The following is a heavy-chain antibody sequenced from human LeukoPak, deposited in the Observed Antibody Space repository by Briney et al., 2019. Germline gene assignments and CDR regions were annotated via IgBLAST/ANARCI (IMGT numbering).Heavy chain of an antibody. V-gene: IGHV3-33*01. CDR3: ARKGRSGYWGDY. CDR1: GFTFSSYG. J-gene: IGHJ4*02. Sequence: GGSLRLSCAASGFTFSSYGMHWVRQAPGKGLEWVAVIWYDGSNKYYADSVKGRFTISRDSSKNTLYLQMNSLRAEDTAVYYCARKGRSGYWGDYWGQGTLVTVSS. CDR2: IWYDGSNK. D-gene: IGHD3-22*01.